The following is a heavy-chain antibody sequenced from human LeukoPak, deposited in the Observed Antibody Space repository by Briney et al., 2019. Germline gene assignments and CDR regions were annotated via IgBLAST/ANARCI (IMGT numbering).Heavy chain of an antibody. J-gene: IGHJ4*02. Sequence: GGSLRLSCAASGFTFSSYWMHWVRQAPGKGLEWVAVIWYDGSNKYYADSVKGRFTISRDNSKNTLYLQMNSLRAEDTAVYYCARAGIVGALDYWGQGTLVTVSS. CDR1: GFTFSSYW. V-gene: IGHV3-33*08. CDR2: IWYDGSNK. D-gene: IGHD1-26*01. CDR3: ARAGIVGALDY.